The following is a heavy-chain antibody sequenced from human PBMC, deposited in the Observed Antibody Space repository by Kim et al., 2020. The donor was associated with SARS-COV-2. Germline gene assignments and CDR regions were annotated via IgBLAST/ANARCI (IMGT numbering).Heavy chain of an antibody. J-gene: IGHJ4*02. D-gene: IGHD3-3*01. CDR1: GYTFTSFA. V-gene: IGHV1-3*01. CDR3: ARTIRGLYYFDY. CDR2: INAGNGNT. Sequence: ASVKVSCKPSGYTFTSFAIHWVRQAPGQRLEWMGWINAGNGNTKYSQKFQGRVTITRDTSASTAYMELSSLRSEDTAVYYCARTIRGLYYFDYWGQGTLVTVSS.